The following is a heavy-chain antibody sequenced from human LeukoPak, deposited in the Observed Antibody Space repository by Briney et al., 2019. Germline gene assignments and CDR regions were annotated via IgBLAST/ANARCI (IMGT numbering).Heavy chain of an antibody. V-gene: IGHV3-15*01. CDR2: IKSKIDGGTI. CDR1: GFTFSDAW. D-gene: IGHD6-25*01. J-gene: IGHJ4*02. CDR3: TTRRQDGC. Sequence: GGSLRLSCVASGFTFSDAWMSWVRQAPGKGLEWVGRIKSKIDGGTIDYGAPVKGRFTISRDDSRNTLYLQMDSLKTEDTAVYYCTTRRQDGCWGQGTLVTVS.